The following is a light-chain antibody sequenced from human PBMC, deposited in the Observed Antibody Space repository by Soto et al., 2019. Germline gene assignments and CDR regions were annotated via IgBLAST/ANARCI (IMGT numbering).Light chain of an antibody. CDR3: QQYGTSPPST. J-gene: IGKJ5*01. CDR1: QSVSSSY. V-gene: IGKV3-20*01. CDR2: GAS. Sequence: EIVLTQSPGTLSLSPGEKATLSCRASQSVSSSYLAWYQQKPGQAPRLLINGASSRATGIPDRFSGSGSGTDFTLTISRLEPEDFAVYCRQQYGTSPPSTFGQGTRLEIK.